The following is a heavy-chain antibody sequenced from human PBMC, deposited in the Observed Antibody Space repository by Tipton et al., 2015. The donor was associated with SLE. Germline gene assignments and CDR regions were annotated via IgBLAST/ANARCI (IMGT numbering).Heavy chain of an antibody. CDR2: INPNSGGT. Sequence: QSGPEVKKPGASVKVSCKASGYTFTGYYIHWVRQAPGQGLEWMGWINPNSGGTNYAQNFQGRVTMTRDTTISTAYMELSRLRSDDTALYYCVKETYCAGDCFGWFDPWGQGTLVTVSS. D-gene: IGHD2-21*01. J-gene: IGHJ5*02. CDR1: GYTFTGYY. V-gene: IGHV1-2*02. CDR3: VKETYCAGDCFGWFDP.